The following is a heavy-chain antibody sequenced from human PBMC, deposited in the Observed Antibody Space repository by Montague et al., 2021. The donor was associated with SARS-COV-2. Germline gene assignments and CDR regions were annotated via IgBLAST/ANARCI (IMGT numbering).Heavy chain of an antibody. D-gene: IGHD5-18*01. V-gene: IGHV4-39*01. J-gene: IGHJ4*02. CDR3: ARREYSYGWGD. Sequence: SETLSLTCTVTGGPISGSSDYWGWIRQSPGKGLEWIASADYSGNTYYSPSLKSRLTISVDTSKNQFSLKLNSVTAAGTALYYCARREYSYGWGDWGQGTLVTVSS. CDR2: ADYSGNT. CDR1: GGPISGSSDY.